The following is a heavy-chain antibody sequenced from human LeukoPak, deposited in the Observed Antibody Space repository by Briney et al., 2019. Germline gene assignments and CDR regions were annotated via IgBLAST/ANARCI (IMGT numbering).Heavy chain of an antibody. V-gene: IGHV3-23*01. CDR2: ISGSGRST. CDR3: AKGLSVTILGSFDY. Sequence: GGSLRLSCAASGFTFSSYAMSWVRQAPGKGLEWVSAISGSGRSTYYAASVKGRLTISRDNSKNTLYLQLSSLRAEDTAVYYCAKGLSVTILGSFDYWGQGTLVTVSS. CDR1: GFTFSSYA. J-gene: IGHJ4*02. D-gene: IGHD3-3*01.